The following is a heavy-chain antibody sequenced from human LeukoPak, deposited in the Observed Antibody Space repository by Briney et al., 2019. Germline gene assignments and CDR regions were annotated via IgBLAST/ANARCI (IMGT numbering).Heavy chain of an antibody. D-gene: IGHD3-3*01. Sequence: GSSVKVSCKASGGTFSSYAISWVRQAPGQGLEWMGGIIPIFGTANYAQKFQGRVTITADESTSTAYMELSSLRSEDTAVYYCARDLLYYDFWSGYYGMDYYGMDVWGQGTTVTVSS. V-gene: IGHV1-69*01. CDR2: IIPIFGTA. J-gene: IGHJ6*02. CDR3: ARDLLYYDFWSGYYGMDYYGMDV. CDR1: GGTFSSYA.